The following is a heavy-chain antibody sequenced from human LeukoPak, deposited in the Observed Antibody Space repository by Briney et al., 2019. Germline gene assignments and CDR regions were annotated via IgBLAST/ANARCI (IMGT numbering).Heavy chain of an antibody. V-gene: IGHV3-48*03. CDR3: ARDLLFLSAYYYYYGMDV. CDR2: ISSSGSTI. J-gene: IGHJ6*02. CDR1: GFTFSSYE. Sequence: GGSLRLSCAASGFTFSSYEMNWVRQAPGKGLEWVSYISSSGSTIYYADSVKGRFIISRDNAKNSLYLQMNSLRAEDTAVYYCARDLLFLSAYYYYYGMDVWGQGTTVTVSS. D-gene: IGHD2/OR15-2a*01.